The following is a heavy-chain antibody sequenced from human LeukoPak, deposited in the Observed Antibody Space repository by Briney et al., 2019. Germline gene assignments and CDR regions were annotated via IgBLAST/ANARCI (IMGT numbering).Heavy chain of an antibody. CDR1: GFTFSNAW. J-gene: IGHJ4*02. CDR2: IKSKTDGGTT. Sequence: GGSLRLSCAASGFTFSNAWMSWVRQAPGKGLEWVGRIKSKTDGGTTDYAAPVKGRFTISRDDSKNALYLQMNSLKTEDTAVYYCTTGYYYDSSGYYYWGQGTLVTVSS. V-gene: IGHV3-15*01. CDR3: TTGYYYDSSGYYY. D-gene: IGHD3-22*01.